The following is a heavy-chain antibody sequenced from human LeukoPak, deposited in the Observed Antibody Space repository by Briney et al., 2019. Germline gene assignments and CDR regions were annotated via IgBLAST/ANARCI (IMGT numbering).Heavy chain of an antibody. CDR2: IIPIFGTA. V-gene: IGHV1-69*05. D-gene: IGHD5-12*01. CDR3: ARSQLRRGYSGYDLSSFDY. CDR1: GGTFTSYA. J-gene: IGHJ4*02. Sequence: ASLRLSCTASGGTFTSYAISWVRQAPGQGLEWMGGIIPIFGTANYAQKFQGRVTFTTDESTSTAYMELSSLRSEDTAVYYCARSQLRRGYSGYDLSSFDYWGQGTLVTVSS.